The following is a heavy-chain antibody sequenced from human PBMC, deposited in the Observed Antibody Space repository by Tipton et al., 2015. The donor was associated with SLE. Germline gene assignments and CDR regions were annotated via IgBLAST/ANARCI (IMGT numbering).Heavy chain of an antibody. CDR1: GGTFSSYA. CDR2: IIPIFGTA. CDR3: ARVSDGDFDAFVI. D-gene: IGHD4-17*01. Sequence: SCKASGGTFSSYAISGVRQAPGQGLEWMGRIIPIFGTANYAQKFQGRVTITADESTSTAYMELNSLKSEDTAVYYCARVSDGDFDAFVIWGQGTMVTLSS. V-gene: IGHV1-69*15. J-gene: IGHJ3*02.